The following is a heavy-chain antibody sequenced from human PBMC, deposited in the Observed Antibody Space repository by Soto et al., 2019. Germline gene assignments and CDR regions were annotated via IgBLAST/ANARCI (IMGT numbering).Heavy chain of an antibody. CDR3: ARRGTGYSPHFDY. J-gene: IGHJ4*02. Sequence: EVQLVESGGGLVQPGGSLRLSCEAYGFTFSNSIMNWVRQPPGKGLEWVSYIDSSSSTIYYADSVKGRFTISRDNAKNSLFLQMNSLRAEDTAVYYCARRGTGYSPHFDYWGQGTLVTVSS. CDR1: GFTFSNSI. V-gene: IGHV3-48*04. CDR2: IDSSSSTI. D-gene: IGHD3-9*01.